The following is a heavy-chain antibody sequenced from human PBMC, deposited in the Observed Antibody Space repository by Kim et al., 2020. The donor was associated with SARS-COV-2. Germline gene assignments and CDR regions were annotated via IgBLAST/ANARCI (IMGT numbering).Heavy chain of an antibody. V-gene: IGHV3-33*01. D-gene: IGHD2-2*01. Sequence: GGSLRLSCAASGFTFSSYGMHWVRQAPGKGLEWVSLIWFDGSDKYYTDSVKGRFTISRDNSKNTLYLQMNSLRAEDTAVYYCARDRGTSNFRGGYFDHWGQGTPVTVSS. CDR1: GFTFSSYG. CDR2: IWFDGSDK. J-gene: IGHJ4*02. CDR3: ARDRGTSNFRGGYFDH.